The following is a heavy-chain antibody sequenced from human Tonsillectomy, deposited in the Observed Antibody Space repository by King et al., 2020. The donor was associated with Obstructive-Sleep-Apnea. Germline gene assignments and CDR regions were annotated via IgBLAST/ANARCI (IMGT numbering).Heavy chain of an antibody. CDR1: GDSISSGGSY. CDR2: SYYSGIT. CDR3: ARINYYGAGNYYNGLRSAADY. J-gene: IGHJ4*02. D-gene: IGHD3-10*01. V-gene: IGHV4-31*03. Sequence: VQLQESGPGVMKPSQTLSLTCTVSGDSISSGGSYWTWIRQHPGKGLEWLGNSYYSGITYYNPSPKSRVSISVDTSKNQFSLKMDSVTAADTAGYYCARINYYGAGNYYNGLRSAADYWGQGSLVTVSS.